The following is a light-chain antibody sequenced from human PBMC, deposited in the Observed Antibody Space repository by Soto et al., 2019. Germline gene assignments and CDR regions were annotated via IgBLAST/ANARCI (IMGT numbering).Light chain of an antibody. V-gene: IGKV3-20*01. CDR2: DAS. Sequence: ETVLTQSPGTLPSSPGERATLSCRASQALTSTYIAWYQQKPGQAPSLLIYDASTRAAGIPDRFSGSGSGTDFTLAISRLEPVDFAVYYCHQYGTSPLTFGGGTRVEIK. J-gene: IGKJ4*01. CDR1: QALTSTY. CDR3: HQYGTSPLT.